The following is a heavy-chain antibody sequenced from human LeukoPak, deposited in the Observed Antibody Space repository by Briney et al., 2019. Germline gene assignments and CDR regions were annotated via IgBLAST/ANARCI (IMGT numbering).Heavy chain of an antibody. CDR2: IRSKAYGGTT. J-gene: IGHJ6*03. V-gene: IGHV3-49*04. Sequence: QPGGSLRLSCAASGFTFSGSAMHWVRQAPGKGLEWVGFIRSKAYGGTTEYAASVKGRFTISRDDSKSIAYLQMNSLKTEDTAVYYCTRGYSSGWSYYYYYMDVWGKGTTVTISS. D-gene: IGHD6-19*01. CDR1: GFTFSGSA. CDR3: TRGYSSGWSYYYYYMDV.